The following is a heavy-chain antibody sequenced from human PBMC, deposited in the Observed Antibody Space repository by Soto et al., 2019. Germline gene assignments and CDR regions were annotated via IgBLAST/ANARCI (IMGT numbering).Heavy chain of an antibody. CDR3: ARDWETTVTTQPDY. V-gene: IGHV1-18*01. CDR2: ISAYNGNT. CDR1: GYTFTSYA. J-gene: IGHJ4*02. D-gene: IGHD4-17*01. Sequence: ASVKVSCKASGYTFTSYAMHWVRQAPGQRLEWMGWISAYNGNTNYAQKLQGRVTMTTDTSTSTAYMELRSLRSDDTAVYYCARDWETTVTTQPDYWGQGTLVTVSS.